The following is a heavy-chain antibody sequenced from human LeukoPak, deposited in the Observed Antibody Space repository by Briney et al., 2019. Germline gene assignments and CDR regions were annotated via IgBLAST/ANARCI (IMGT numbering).Heavy chain of an antibody. Sequence: SETLSLTCTVSGGSISSSSYSWSWLRQPPGKGLEWIGYMYHDGDTYYNPSLKGRVTISVDRSKNQFSLKVSSVTAADTAVYYCARGGVAPSGGPFFDYWGQGTLVTVSS. CDR3: ARGGVAPSGGPFFDY. CDR2: MYHDGDT. J-gene: IGHJ4*02. D-gene: IGHD3-10*01. V-gene: IGHV4-30-2*01. CDR1: GGSISSSSYS.